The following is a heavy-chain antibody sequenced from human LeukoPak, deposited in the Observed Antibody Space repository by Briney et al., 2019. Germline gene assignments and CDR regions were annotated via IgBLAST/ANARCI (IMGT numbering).Heavy chain of an antibody. CDR3: AKESSSSWDNWFDP. CDR1: GFTFSSFT. CDR2: ISGSGGST. D-gene: IGHD6-13*01. V-gene: IGHV3-23*01. J-gene: IGHJ5*02. Sequence: PGGSLRLSCAASGFTFSSFTMNWVRQAPGKGLEWVSAISGSGGSTYYADSVKGRFTISRDNSKNTLYLQMNSLRAEDTAVYYCAKESSSSWDNWFDPWGQGTLVTVSS.